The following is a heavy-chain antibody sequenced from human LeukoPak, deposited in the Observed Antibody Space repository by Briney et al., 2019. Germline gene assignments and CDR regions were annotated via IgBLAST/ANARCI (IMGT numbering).Heavy chain of an antibody. Sequence: TGGSLSLSCAASGFTYSSYSMNWVRQAPGRGLEWVSYISSSSSTINYADSVKGRFTISRDNAKNSLYLQMNSLRAEDTAVYYCASWVAYYYDSSGYGGGYYWGQGTLVTVSS. CDR1: GFTYSSYS. CDR2: ISSSSSTI. D-gene: IGHD3-22*01. V-gene: IGHV3-48*01. CDR3: ASWVAYYYDSSGYGGGYY. J-gene: IGHJ4*02.